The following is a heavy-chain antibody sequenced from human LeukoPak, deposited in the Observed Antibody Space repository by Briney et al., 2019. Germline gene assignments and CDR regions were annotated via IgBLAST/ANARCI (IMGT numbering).Heavy chain of an antibody. D-gene: IGHD3-10*01. CDR2: IYYSGST. CDR3: AGSITMVRGVIITPHWFDP. J-gene: IGHJ5*02. V-gene: IGHV4-59*11. CDR1: GGSISSHY. Sequence: SETLSLTCTVSGGSISSHYWSWIRQPPGKGLEWIGYIYYSGSTNYNPSLKSRVTISVDTSKNQFSLKLSSVTSPDTAVYYCAGSITMVRGVIITPHWFDPWGQGTLVTVSS.